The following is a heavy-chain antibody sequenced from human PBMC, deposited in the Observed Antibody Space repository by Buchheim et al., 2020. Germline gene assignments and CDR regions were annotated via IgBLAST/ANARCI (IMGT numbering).Heavy chain of an antibody. CDR3: ASGRSYYDSSGPQDY. V-gene: IGHV1-2*02. CDR1: GGTFSSYA. CDR2: INPNSGDT. J-gene: IGHJ4*02. Sequence: QVQLVQSGAEVKKPGSSVKVSCKASGGTFSSYAISWVRQAPGQGLEWMGWINPNSGDTNYAQNFQGRVTMTRDTSTSTAYMELSRLRSDDTAVYYCASGRSYYDSSGPQDYWGQGTL. D-gene: IGHD3-22*01.